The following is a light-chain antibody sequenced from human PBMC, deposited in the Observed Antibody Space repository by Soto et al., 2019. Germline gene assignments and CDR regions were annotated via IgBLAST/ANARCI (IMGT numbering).Light chain of an antibody. Sequence: EILMTQSPATLPASPGERVTLSCRASQSVNSDLAWYQQTPGQAPRPLIYDASTRAAGVPARFSGSGSGTEFTLTISSLQSEDFALYYCQQYSQWPLYTFGQGTKVDIK. CDR3: QQYSQWPLYT. V-gene: IGKV3-15*01. CDR2: DAS. CDR1: QSVNSD. J-gene: IGKJ2*01.